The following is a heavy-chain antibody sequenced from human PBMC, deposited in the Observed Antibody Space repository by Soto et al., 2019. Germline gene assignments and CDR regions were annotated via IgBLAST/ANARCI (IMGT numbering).Heavy chain of an antibody. D-gene: IGHD2-21*02. V-gene: IGHV3-7*01. CDR2: IKQDGSEK. Sequence: EVQLVESGGGLVQPGGSLRLSCAASGFTFSSYWMSWVRQAPGKGLEWVANIKQDGSEKYYVDSVKGRFTISRDNAKNSLYLQRNSLRAEDTAVYYCARLSSCGGDCYFFDYWGQGTLVTVSS. CDR3: ARLSSCGGDCYFFDY. J-gene: IGHJ4*02. CDR1: GFTFSSYW.